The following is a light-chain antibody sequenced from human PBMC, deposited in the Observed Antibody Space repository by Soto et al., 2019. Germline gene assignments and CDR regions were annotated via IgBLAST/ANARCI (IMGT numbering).Light chain of an antibody. J-gene: IGKJ1*01. CDR2: DAS. Sequence: IQMTQSPSSLSASVGDRVTITCRASQSINIWLAWYQQKPGKAPKVLIYDASSLKSGVPSRFSGSGSGTEFTLTISSLQPDDFATYYCQHYNSYSEAFGQGTKVDIK. CDR1: QSINIW. CDR3: QHYNSYSEA. V-gene: IGKV1-5*01.